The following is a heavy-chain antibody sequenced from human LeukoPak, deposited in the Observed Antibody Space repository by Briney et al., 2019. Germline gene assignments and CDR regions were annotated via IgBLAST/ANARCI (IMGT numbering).Heavy chain of an antibody. CDR2: MNPNNGKT. D-gene: IGHD5-18*01. J-gene: IGHJ4*02. CDR3: ARGQWDSYGSWYFDY. V-gene: IGHV1-8*01. Sequence: GATVKVSCKASGYTFNSYDINWVRQATAQGLEWMGWMNPNNGKTGYAQNFQGRVTISRDSSTNTAYMELNSLTSEDTAVFYCARGQWDSYGSWYFDYWGQGTLVTVSS. CDR1: GYTFNSYD.